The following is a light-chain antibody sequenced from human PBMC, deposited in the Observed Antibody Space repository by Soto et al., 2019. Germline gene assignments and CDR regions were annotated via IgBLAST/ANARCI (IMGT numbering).Light chain of an antibody. CDR2: AAS. CDR3: QQTYNSPET. V-gene: IGKV1-39*01. J-gene: IGKJ1*01. Sequence: DIQMTQSPSSLSASVGDRVTITCRASQSIDNYLYWFQQKPGNPPKLLIYAASILQSGVPSRFSGRGSGTDFTLTISSLQPEDFATYYCQQTYNSPETFGQGTKVEI. CDR1: QSIDNY.